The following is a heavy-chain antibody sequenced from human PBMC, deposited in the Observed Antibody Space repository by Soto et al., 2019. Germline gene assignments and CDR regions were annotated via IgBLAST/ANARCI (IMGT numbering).Heavy chain of an antibody. CDR1: GGSFRNYY. Sequence: PSETLSLTCGVYGGSFRNYYWIWVRQPPGEGLELIGEVNHSGEATYNPSLQSRITISLDTSNNQFSLKMTSVTAADTAMYFCTPAERFPRSWFDPWGQGTQLTVSS. J-gene: IGHJ5*02. CDR2: VNHSGEA. D-gene: IGHD3-10*01. V-gene: IGHV4-34*01. CDR3: TPAERFPRSWFDP.